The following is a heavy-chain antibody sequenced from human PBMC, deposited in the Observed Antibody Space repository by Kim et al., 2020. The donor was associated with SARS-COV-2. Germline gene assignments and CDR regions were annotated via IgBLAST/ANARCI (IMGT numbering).Heavy chain of an antibody. D-gene: IGHD6-13*01. V-gene: IGHV1-69*04. Sequence: SVKVSCKASGGTFSSYAISWVRQAPGQGLEWMGRIIPILGIANYAQKFQGRVTITADKSTSTAYMELSSLRSEDTAVYYCARVVRGRPEEWRAAGTLDYWGQGTLVTVSS. CDR1: GGTFSSYA. CDR2: IIPILGIA. J-gene: IGHJ4*02. CDR3: ARVVRGRPEEWRAAGTLDY.